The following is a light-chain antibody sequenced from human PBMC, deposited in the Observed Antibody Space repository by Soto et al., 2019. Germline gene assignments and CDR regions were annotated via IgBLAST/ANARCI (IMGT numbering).Light chain of an antibody. Sequence: DIVLTQSPDSLAVSLGERATINCKSSQSVLYSSNNENYLAWYQQKSGQPPKLLIFWAATRESGVPDRFSGRASWTDFTLTISSLQAEDVALYYCQQYFNSPHTFGQGPKVEIK. V-gene: IGKV4-1*01. CDR1: QSVLYSSNNENY. CDR3: QQYFNSPHT. J-gene: IGKJ1*01. CDR2: WAA.